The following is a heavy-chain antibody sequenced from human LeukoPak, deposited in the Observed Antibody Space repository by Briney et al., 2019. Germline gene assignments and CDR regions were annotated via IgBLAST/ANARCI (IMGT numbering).Heavy chain of an antibody. D-gene: IGHD6-19*01. Sequence: PGGSLRLSCAASRFTFSSYSMDWVRQAPGKGQEWVSSISSSSSYIYYADSVKGRLTIPRDNAKNSLYLQMAGLAAENTAVYYFARYSSGWYDWFAPWGQGTLVTVSS. J-gene: IGHJ5*02. CDR1: RFTFSSYS. CDR2: ISSSSSYI. CDR3: ARYSSGWYDWFAP. V-gene: IGHV3-21*01.